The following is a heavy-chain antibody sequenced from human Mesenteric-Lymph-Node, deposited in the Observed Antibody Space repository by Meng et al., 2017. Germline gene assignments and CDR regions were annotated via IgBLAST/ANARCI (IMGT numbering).Heavy chain of an antibody. D-gene: IGHD3-22*01. CDR1: GSTFSNAW. J-gene: IGHJ5*02. CDR3: AGRARDVAYYDSSGFA. V-gene: IGHV3-15*01. Sequence: SLKISWAASGSTFSNAWMSWVRQAPGKGLEWVGRIKSNTDGATTDYAAPVKGSFTISADKSITTVYLQWSSLKASDSGIYYCAGRARDVAYYDSSGFAWGQGTVVTVSS. CDR2: IKSNTDGATT.